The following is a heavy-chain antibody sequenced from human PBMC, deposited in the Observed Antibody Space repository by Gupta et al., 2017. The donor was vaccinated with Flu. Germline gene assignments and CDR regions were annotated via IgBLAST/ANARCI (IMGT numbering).Heavy chain of an antibody. J-gene: IGHJ3*02. V-gene: IGHV3-48*02. CDR2: IRGGSSVI. CDR1: GFIFNPYS. Sequence: EVQLVESGGGLVQPGGSLRLSCIASGFIFNPYSMNWVRQAPGKGMEWISYIRGGSSVISYADSVRGRFTISRDDATNTLFLQMNSLRDEDTAVYYCVRDHQYAFDIWGQGATIIVSS. CDR3: VRDHQYAFDI.